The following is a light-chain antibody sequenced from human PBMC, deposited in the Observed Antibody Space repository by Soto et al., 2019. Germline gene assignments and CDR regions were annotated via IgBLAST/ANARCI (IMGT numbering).Light chain of an antibody. V-gene: IGKV3-11*01. CDR2: DAS. CDR1: RTVNNY. Sequence: EIVLTQSPATLSLSPGERATLSCRASRTVNNYLAWYQQKPGQAPRLLLYDASIRATGIPARFSGSGSGTDFTLTISSLEPEDFAVYFCQQRSDWPPITFGQGTRVEIK. J-gene: IGKJ5*01. CDR3: QQRSDWPPIT.